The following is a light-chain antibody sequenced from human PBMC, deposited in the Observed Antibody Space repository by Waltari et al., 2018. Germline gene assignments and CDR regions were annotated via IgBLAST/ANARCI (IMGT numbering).Light chain of an antibody. CDR3: CSYGNSIYV. V-gene: IGLV2-23*01. CDR1: SSDVGSYNL. J-gene: IGLJ1*01. CDR2: EGT. Sequence: QSALTQPASVSGSPGQPITIPCSGTSSDVGSYNLFSWYQQQPDKAPKLLIYEGTKRPSGVSNRFSGAKSGSTASLTISGLQAEDEGDYYCCSYGNSIYVFGSGTKVTVI.